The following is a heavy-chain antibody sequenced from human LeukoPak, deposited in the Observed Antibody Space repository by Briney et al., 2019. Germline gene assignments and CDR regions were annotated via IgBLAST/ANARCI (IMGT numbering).Heavy chain of an antibody. D-gene: IGHD3-16*01. V-gene: IGHV4-59*12. CDR1: GGSISSYY. CDR2: IYYSGST. J-gene: IGHJ4*02. CDR3: AREHPRGEVDDFDY. Sequence: SETLSLTCTVSGGSISSYYWSWIRQPPGKGLEWIGYIYYSGSTNYNPSLKSRVTISVDTSKNQFSLKLSSVTAADTAVYYCAREHPRGEVDDFDYWGQGTLVTVSS.